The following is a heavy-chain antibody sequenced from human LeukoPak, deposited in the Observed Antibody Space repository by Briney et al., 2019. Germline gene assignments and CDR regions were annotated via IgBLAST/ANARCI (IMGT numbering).Heavy chain of an antibody. D-gene: IGHD3-9*01. V-gene: IGHV1-18*01. CDR3: ARGGYYDVLGGHTPYGMDV. Sequence: ASVKVSCKASGYTFTSYGISWVRQAPGQGLEWMGWISAYNGNINYAQKFQGRVTMTTDTSTSTAYMELRILRSDDTAVYYCARGGYYDVLGGHTPYGMDVWGRGTTVTVSS. CDR2: ISAYNGNI. CDR1: GYTFTSYG. J-gene: IGHJ6*02.